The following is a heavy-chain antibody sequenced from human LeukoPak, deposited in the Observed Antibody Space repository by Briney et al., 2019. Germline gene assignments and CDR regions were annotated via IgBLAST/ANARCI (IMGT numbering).Heavy chain of an antibody. V-gene: IGHV3-11*03. CDR2: IRSGGTYT. D-gene: IGHD3-10*01. CDR3: ARLSLWGVRGEEAFDI. Sequence: PGGSLRLSCAASGFTFSDYYMSWIRQAPGKGLQWVSYIRSGGTYTEYADAVKGRFTISRDNAKDSLYLQMNSLRAEDTAVYYCARLSLWGVRGEEAFDIWGQGTLVTVSS. J-gene: IGHJ4*02. CDR1: GFTFSDYY.